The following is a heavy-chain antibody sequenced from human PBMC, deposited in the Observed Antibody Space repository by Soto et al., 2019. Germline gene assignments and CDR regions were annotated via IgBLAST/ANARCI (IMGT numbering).Heavy chain of an antibody. V-gene: IGHV3-74*03. D-gene: IGHD3-22*01. Sequence: CAASGFTFSSYWMHWVRQSPGKGLVWVSQIDSDGRSTTYADTVKGRFTVSRDNAKNKLFLQMNSLRAEDTAVYYCVRDYDSSGFYSGNWGQGSLVTVSS. CDR3: VRDYDSSGFYSGN. CDR1: GFTFSSYW. J-gene: IGHJ4*02. CDR2: IDSDGRST.